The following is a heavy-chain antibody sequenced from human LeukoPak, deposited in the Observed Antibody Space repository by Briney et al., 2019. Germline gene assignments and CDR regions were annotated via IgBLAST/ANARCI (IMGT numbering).Heavy chain of an antibody. CDR2: IFYAGST. D-gene: IGHD3-10*01. Sequence: SEALSLTCTVSGDSISSETYHWGWIRQPPGKGLQWIGSIFYAGSTYYNPSLRSRVSISVDTSKDQFSLKLFPVTAADTAVYYCARSGWPMGGFDPWGQGILVTVSS. J-gene: IGHJ5*02. V-gene: IGHV4-39*01. CDR3: ARSGWPMGGFDP. CDR1: GDSISSETYH.